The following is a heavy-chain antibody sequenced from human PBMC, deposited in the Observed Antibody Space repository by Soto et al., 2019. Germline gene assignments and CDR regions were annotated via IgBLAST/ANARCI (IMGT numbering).Heavy chain of an antibody. V-gene: IGHV3-9*01. CDR3: ARDYRYCSSTSCQIDY. Sequence: PGGSLRLSCAASGFTFDDYAMHWVRQAPGKGLEWVSGISWNSGSIGYADSVKDRFTISRDNAKNSLYLQMNSLRAEDTAVYYCARDYRYCSSTSCQIDYWGQGTLVTVSS. J-gene: IGHJ4*02. D-gene: IGHD2-2*01. CDR1: GFTFDDYA. CDR2: ISWNSGSI.